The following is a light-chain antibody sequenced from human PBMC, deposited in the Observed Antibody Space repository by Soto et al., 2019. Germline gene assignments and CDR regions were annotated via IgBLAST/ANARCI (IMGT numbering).Light chain of an antibody. CDR3: HQFNSIPIS. CDR2: WAS. Sequence: DIVMTQSPDSLAVSLGERATINCKSSQSVLYTSNNKNHLAWYQQKPGQPPKLLIYWASTRESGVPDRFSGSGSGTDFTLTISSLQAEDEAVYYCHQFNSIPISFGPGTKVDIK. V-gene: IGKV4-1*01. CDR1: QSVLYTSNNKNH. J-gene: IGKJ3*01.